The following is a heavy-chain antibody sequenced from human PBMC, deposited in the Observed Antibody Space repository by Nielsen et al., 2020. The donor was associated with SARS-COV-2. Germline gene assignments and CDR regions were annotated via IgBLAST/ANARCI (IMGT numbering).Heavy chain of an antibody. CDR1: GYSFTSYW. CDR2: IYPSDSAT. J-gene: IGHJ4*02. V-gene: IGHV5-51*01. D-gene: IGHD3-9*01. Sequence: GGSLRLSCKGSGYSFTSYWIGWVRQMPGKGLELMGVIYPSDSATRYSPSFQGQVTISADESINTAYLQWSSLKASDTAMYYCARLFYDVLTGLGPFDYWGPGTQVTVSS. CDR3: ARLFYDVLTGLGPFDY.